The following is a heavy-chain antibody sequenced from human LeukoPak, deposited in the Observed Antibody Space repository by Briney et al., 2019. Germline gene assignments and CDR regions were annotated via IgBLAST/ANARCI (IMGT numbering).Heavy chain of an antibody. CDR2: ISYDGSNK. Sequence: PGRSLRLSCAASGFTFSSYAMHWVRQAPGKGLEWVAVISYDGSNKYYADSVKGRFTISRDNSKNTLYLQMNSLRAEDTAVYYCARDGPTHYYYYGMDVWGKGTTVTVSS. CDR3: ARDGPTHYYYYGMDV. CDR1: GFTFSSYA. V-gene: IGHV3-30*04. J-gene: IGHJ6*04.